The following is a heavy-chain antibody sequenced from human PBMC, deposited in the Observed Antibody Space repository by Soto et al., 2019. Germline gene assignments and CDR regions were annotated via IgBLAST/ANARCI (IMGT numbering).Heavy chain of an antibody. D-gene: IGHD2-15*01. V-gene: IGHV4-39*02. Sequence: QLQLQESGPGLVKPSETLSLTCTVSGGSISSSSYYWGWIRQPPGKGLEWIGSIYYSGSTYYNPSLKSRVTISVDTSKNQFSLKLSSVTAADTAVYYCAREGYRKNVMDVWGKGTTVTVSS. CDR1: GGSISSSSYY. CDR3: AREGYRKNVMDV. CDR2: IYYSGST. J-gene: IGHJ6*04.